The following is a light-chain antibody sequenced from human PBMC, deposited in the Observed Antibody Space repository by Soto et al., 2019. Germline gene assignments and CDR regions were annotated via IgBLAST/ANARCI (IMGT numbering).Light chain of an antibody. CDR3: QQYNSYFV. J-gene: IGKJ1*01. CDR2: DAS. CDR1: QSISSW. V-gene: IGKV1-5*01. Sequence: DIQMTQSPSTLSASVGDRVTITCRASQSISSWLAWYQQKPGKAPKLLIYDASSLESGVPSRFSGSGSGTEFTLTSSSLQPDDFGNYYCQQYNSYFVFGQGTKVEIK.